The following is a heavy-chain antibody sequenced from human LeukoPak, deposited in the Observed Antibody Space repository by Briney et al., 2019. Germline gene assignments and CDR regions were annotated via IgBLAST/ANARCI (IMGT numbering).Heavy chain of an antibody. CDR3: ARAYGMDV. Sequence: GGSLRLSCAGSGFSFGTYSMNWVRQAPGKGLVWVSRINNAGSSTNYADSVKGRFTISRDNAKNTLYLQMSSLRAEDTAVYFCARAYGMDVWGQGTTVTVSS. CDR2: INNAGSST. V-gene: IGHV3-74*01. CDR1: GFSFGTYS. J-gene: IGHJ6*02.